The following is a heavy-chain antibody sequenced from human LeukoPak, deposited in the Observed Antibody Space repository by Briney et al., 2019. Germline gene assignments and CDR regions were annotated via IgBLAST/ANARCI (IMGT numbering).Heavy chain of an antibody. D-gene: IGHD4-17*01. Sequence: PGGSLRLSCAASGFTFGSYTMSWVRQAPGKGLEWVSFITESSGSTYYADSVKGRFTISRDNSKNALYQQMNSLRAEDTAVYYCAKVPRLTTGYWGQGTLVTVSS. J-gene: IGHJ4*02. CDR2: ITESSGST. CDR3: AKVPRLTTGY. V-gene: IGHV3-23*01. CDR1: GFTFGSYT.